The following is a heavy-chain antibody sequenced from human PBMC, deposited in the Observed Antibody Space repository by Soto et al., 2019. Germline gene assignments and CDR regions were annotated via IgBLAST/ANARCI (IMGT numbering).Heavy chain of an antibody. CDR1: GFTFSSYA. D-gene: IGHD2-2*01. CDR2: ISYDGSNK. CDR3: ARDDGYEDIVVVPAAPWQQLVPPGGFDY. J-gene: IGHJ4*02. Sequence: GGSLRLSCAASGFTFSSYAMHWVRQAPGKGLEWVAVISYDGSNKYYADSVKGRLTISRDNSKNTRYLQMNSLRAEDTAVYYCARDDGYEDIVVVPAAPWQQLVPPGGFDYWGQGTLVTVSS. V-gene: IGHV3-30-3*01.